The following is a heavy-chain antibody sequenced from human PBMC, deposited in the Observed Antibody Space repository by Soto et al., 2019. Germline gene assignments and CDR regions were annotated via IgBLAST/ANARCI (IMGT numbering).Heavy chain of an antibody. CDR2: IKSKTDGGTT. CDR3: TTDGGGACYDILTGCDY. V-gene: IGHV3-15*07. Sequence: EVQLVESGGGLVKPGGSLRLSCAASGFTFSNAWMNWVRQAPGKGLEWVGRIKSKTDGGTTDYAAPVKGRFTISRDDSKNPLDLQMNSLKTEDTAVYYCTTDGGGACYDILTGCDYWGQGTLVTVSS. J-gene: IGHJ4*02. CDR1: GFTFSNAW. D-gene: IGHD3-9*01.